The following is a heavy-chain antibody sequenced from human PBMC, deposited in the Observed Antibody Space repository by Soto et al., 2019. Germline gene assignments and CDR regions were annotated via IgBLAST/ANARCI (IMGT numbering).Heavy chain of an antibody. CDR2: ISESGGST. CDR1: GFSFSDYA. J-gene: IGHJ4*02. D-gene: IGHD6-13*01. Sequence: GGSLRLSCAASGFSFSDYAMTWVRQAPGKGLEWVSVISESGGSTHYAASVRGRFTISRDNSENTLYLRMNSLRDDDTAVYFCAKRSPYSTGWYSPIFDYWGQGALVTVSS. V-gene: IGHV3-23*01. CDR3: AKRSPYSTGWYSPIFDY.